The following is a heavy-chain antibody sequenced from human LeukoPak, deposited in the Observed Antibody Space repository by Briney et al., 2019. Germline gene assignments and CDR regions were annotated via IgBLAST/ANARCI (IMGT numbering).Heavy chain of an antibody. J-gene: IGHJ5*02. Sequence: GASVKVSCKASGYTFTGYYMHWVRQAPGQGLEWMGRINPNSGGTNYAQKFQGRVTMTRDTSISTAYMELSRLRSDDTAVYYCARDACSSRICSAGGNWFDPWGQGTLVTVSP. CDR1: GYTFTGYY. CDR3: ARDACSSRICSAGGNWFDP. V-gene: IGHV1-2*06. CDR2: INPNSGGT. D-gene: IGHD2-2*01.